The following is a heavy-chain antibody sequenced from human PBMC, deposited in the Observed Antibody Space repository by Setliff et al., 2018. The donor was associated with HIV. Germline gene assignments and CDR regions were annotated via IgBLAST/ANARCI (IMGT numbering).Heavy chain of an antibody. CDR1: GHSFTTYF. CDR3: ARDSSFVAAYNYWSGFSYFDF. Sequence: ASVKVSCKASGHSFTTYFLHWVRQAPGQGLEWMGMINPSGGEPIYAQRFQGRVTMTRDTSTSTVFTDLSSLRSEDTAVYYCARDSSFVAAYNYWSGFSYFDFWGQGTLVTVSS. V-gene: IGHV1-46*01. CDR2: INPSGGEP. D-gene: IGHD3-3*01. J-gene: IGHJ4*02.